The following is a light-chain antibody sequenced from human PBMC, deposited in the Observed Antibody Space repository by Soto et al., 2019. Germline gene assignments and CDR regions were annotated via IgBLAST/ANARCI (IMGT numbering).Light chain of an antibody. CDR2: TTS. J-gene: IGKJ1*01. V-gene: IGKV3-15*01. CDR1: QSVTSN. CDR3: QQYHKWPLT. Sequence: EIVMTQSPATLSVSPGERAILSCRASQSVTSNLAWYQQKPGQAPRLLIYTTSTKATGIPARFSGSGSQTEFTLTISSLQSEDFAVYYCQQYHKWPLTFGQGTKGEIK.